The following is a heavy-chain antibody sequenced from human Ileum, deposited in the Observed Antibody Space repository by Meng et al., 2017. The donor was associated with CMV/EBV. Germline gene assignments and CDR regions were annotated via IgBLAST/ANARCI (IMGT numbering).Heavy chain of an antibody. CDR3: ARGFTNGWQPFDY. Sequence: VQLVQSGSELKMPGSSVKVSCKSSGGSVKNYALSWVRQAPGQGVEWMGGIIAVFKTPNYAQKFQGRLTISADASTGTTYMELTGLTSEDTAVYYCARGFTNGWQPFDYWGQGTLVTVSS. J-gene: IGHJ4*02. CDR1: GGSVKNYA. CDR2: IIAVFKTP. V-gene: IGHV1-69*12. D-gene: IGHD2-8*01.